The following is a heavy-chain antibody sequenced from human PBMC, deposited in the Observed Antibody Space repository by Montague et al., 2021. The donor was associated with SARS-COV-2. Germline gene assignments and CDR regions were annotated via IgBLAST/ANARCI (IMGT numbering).Heavy chain of an antibody. J-gene: IGHJ4*02. CDR2: ISYDGSNK. CDR1: GFTFSSYA. V-gene: IGHV3-30-3*01. CDR3: ARDLVVVAATPIDY. D-gene: IGHD2-15*01. Sequence: SLRLSCAASGFTFSSYAMHWVRQAPGKGLEWVAVISYDGSNKYYADSVRGRFTISRDNSKNTLYLQMNSLRAEDTAVYYCARDLVVVAATPIDYWSQGTLVTVSS.